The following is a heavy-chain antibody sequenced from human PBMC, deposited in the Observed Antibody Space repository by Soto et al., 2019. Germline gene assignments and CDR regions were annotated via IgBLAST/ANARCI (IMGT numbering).Heavy chain of an antibody. CDR1: GFSLSTSGVG. D-gene: IGHD2-15*01. Sequence: QITLKEPGPTLVKPTQTLTLTCTFSGFSLSTSGVGVGWIRQPPGKALEWLALIYWDDDKFYSPSLKSRLTITKDTSKNQVVLTMTNMDPVDTATYYCAHYGGSPLFDYWGQGTLVTVSS. CDR3: AHYGGSPLFDY. CDR2: IYWDDDK. V-gene: IGHV2-5*02. J-gene: IGHJ4*02.